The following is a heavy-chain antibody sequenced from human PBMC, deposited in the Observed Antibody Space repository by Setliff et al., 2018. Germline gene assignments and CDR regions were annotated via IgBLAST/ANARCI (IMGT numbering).Heavy chain of an antibody. CDR2: IIPIFGTP. Sequence: SAKVSCKAFGGMSGTYSISWVRQAPGQGLEWMGAIIPIFGTPNYAQKFQDRVTITAGVSTSTAYMELSSLRSDDTAVYYCARDGAYCSGGSCYSFDYWGQGTPVTVSS. CDR1: GGMSGTYS. CDR3: ARDGAYCSGGSCYSFDY. V-gene: IGHV1-69*13. D-gene: IGHD2-15*01. J-gene: IGHJ4*02.